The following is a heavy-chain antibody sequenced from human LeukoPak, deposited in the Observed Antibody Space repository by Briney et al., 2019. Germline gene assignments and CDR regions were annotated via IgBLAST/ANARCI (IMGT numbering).Heavy chain of an antibody. D-gene: IGHD3-22*01. CDR2: ISGSGGST. CDR3: AKDNPRCYYDSSGYCMS. V-gene: IGHV3-23*01. CDR1: GFTFSAYE. J-gene: IGHJ5*02. Sequence: PGGSLRLSCAASGFTFSAYEMNWVRQAPGKGLEWVSAISGSGGSTYYADSVKGRFTISRDNSKNTLYLQMNSLRAEDTAVYYCAKDNPRCYYDSSGYCMSWGQGTLVSVSS.